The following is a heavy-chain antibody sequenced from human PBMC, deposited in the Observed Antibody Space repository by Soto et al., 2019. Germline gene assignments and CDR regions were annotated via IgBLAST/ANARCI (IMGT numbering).Heavy chain of an antibody. J-gene: IGHJ5*02. CDR2: IIPIFGTA. Sequence: QVQLVQSGAEVKKPGSSVKVSCKASGGTFSSYAISWVRQSPGQGLEWMGGIIPIFGTANYAQKFQGRVTINADKPTSTAYMEPSSPRSEDTAVYYCAEVGGYSEGNWFDPWGQGTPGTVSA. V-gene: IGHV1-69*06. CDR1: GGTFSSYA. CDR3: AEVGGYSEGNWFDP. D-gene: IGHD5-18*01.